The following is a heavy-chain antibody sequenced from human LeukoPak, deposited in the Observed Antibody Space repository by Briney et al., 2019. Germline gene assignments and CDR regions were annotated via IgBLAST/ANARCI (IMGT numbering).Heavy chain of an antibody. J-gene: IGHJ4*02. V-gene: IGHV3-23*01. CDR2: ISGSGGST. CDR3: AKAGPYCSGGSCYSGRYFDY. CDR1: RFIFSNYA. D-gene: IGHD2-15*01. Sequence: PGGSLRLSCAASRFIFSNYAMHWVRQAPGKGLEWVSAISGSGGSTYYADSVKGRFTISRDNSKNTLYLQMNSQRAEDTAVYYCAKAGPYCSGGSCYSGRYFDYWGQGTLVTVSS.